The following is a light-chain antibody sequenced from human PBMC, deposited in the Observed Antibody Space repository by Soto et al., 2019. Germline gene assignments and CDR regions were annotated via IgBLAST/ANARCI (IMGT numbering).Light chain of an antibody. Sequence: EIVLTQFPGTLPLSPGESATLSCMASQSVGSNYLAWYQQRPGQPPNLLIFGASHRAPDIPDRFSGSGSGTDFTLTISSLEPEDFEVYYCQQRSNWSWTVGQETKV. CDR1: QSVGSNY. CDR2: GAS. CDR3: QQRSNWSWT. V-gene: IGKV3D-20*02. J-gene: IGKJ1*01.